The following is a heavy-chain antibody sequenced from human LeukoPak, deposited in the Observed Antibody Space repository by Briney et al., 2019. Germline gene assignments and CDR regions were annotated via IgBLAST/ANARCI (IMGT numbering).Heavy chain of an antibody. CDR1: GGSISSGGYY. CDR3: ARGAIFGVVYGMDV. V-gene: IGHV4-31*03. J-gene: IGHJ6*02. D-gene: IGHD3-3*01. Sequence: SETLSLTCTVSGGSISSGGYYWSWIRQHPGKGLEWIGYIYYSGSTYYNPSLKSRVTLSVDTSKNQFSLKLSSVTAADTAVYYCARGAIFGVVYGMDVWGQGTTVTVSS. CDR2: IYYSGST.